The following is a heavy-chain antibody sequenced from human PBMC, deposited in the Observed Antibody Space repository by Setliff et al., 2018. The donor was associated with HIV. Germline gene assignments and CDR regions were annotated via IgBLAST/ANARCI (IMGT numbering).Heavy chain of an antibody. CDR1: GYAFTSFQ. J-gene: IGHJ3*02. CDR3: ARSSMYGGGDDAFDI. Sequence: ASVKVSCKTSGYAFTSFQLHWVRQAPGQGLEWLGGIVPSSGDTNYAQKFRGRVTMTRDTSTSTVYMELSSLRSEDTAVYYCARSSMYGGGDDAFDIWGQGTMVTVSS. CDR2: IVPSSGDT. V-gene: IGHV1-46*01. D-gene: IGHD3-16*01.